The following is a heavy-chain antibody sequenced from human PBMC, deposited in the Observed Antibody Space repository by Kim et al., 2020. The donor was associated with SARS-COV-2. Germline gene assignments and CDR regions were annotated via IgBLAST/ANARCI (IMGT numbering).Heavy chain of an antibody. V-gene: IGHV3-21*01. Sequence: VKGRCTISRDNAKNSLYLQMHSLRAEDTAVYYCARSITIFGVATAGWFDPWGQGTLVTVSS. CDR3: ARSITIFGVATAGWFDP. J-gene: IGHJ5*02. D-gene: IGHD3-3*01.